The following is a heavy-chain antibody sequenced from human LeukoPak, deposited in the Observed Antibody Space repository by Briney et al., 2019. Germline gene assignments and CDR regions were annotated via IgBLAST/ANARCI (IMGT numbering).Heavy chain of an antibody. CDR1: GFTFSSYA. D-gene: IGHD5-12*01. J-gene: IGHJ4*02. CDR2: ISGRDSTT. V-gene: IGHV3-23*01. Sequence: GGSLRLSCAASGFTFSSYAMSWVRQAPGKGLEWVSGISGRDSTTYYADSVKGRFTISRDNAKNSLYLQMNSLRAEDTAVYYCAREGYGGYADYWGQGTLVTVSS. CDR3: AREGYGGYADY.